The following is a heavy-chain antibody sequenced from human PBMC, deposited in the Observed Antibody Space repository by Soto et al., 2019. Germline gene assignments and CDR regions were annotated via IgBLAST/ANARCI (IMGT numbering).Heavy chain of an antibody. Sequence: LRLSCAASGFTFSAYGMHWVRQAPGKGLERVAVISNDGNNKYHADSVKGRFTISRDNSKNTLYLQMNNLRAEDTAVYYCAKDSRRGSAGYYFDYWGQGTLVTVSS. CDR2: ISNDGNNK. CDR1: GFTFSAYG. V-gene: IGHV3-30*18. J-gene: IGHJ4*02. CDR3: AKDSRRGSAGYYFDY. D-gene: IGHD2-15*01.